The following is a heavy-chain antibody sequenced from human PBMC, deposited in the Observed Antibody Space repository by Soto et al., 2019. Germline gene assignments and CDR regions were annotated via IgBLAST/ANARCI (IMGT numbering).Heavy chain of an antibody. J-gene: IGHJ4*02. CDR2: IYPGDSET. CDR3: ARLVGGYDSSFDF. D-gene: IGHD5-12*01. Sequence: GESLKISCKGSGYDFTRTWIGWVRQLPGKGLDWMGIIYPGDSETRYSPSFQGQVTISADKSISTAYLQWSSLKTSDTAMYYWARLVGGYDSSFDFWGQGTRVTVSS. V-gene: IGHV5-51*01. CDR1: GYDFTRTW.